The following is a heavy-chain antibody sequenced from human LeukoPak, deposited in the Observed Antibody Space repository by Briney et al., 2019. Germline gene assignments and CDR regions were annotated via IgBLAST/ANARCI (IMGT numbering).Heavy chain of an antibody. V-gene: IGHV4-31*03. CDR2: IYYSGST. CDR3: AGTDCYGSGSYPDSYYYYGMDV. CDR1: GGSISSGGYY. J-gene: IGHJ6*02. Sequence: PSQTLSLTCTVSGGSISSGGYYWSWIRQHPGKGLEWIGYIYYSGSTNYNPSLKSRVTISVDTSKNQFSLKLSSVTAADTAVYYCAGTDCYGSGSYPDSYYYYGMDVWGQGTTVTVSS. D-gene: IGHD3-10*01.